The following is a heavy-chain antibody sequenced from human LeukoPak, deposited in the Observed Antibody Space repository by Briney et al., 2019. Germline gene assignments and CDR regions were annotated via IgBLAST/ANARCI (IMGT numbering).Heavy chain of an antibody. CDR2: FDYSGKS. CDR3: ASMAVTLIRGVRIDYYYAIDV. J-gene: IGHJ6*02. CDR1: GGSISSYY. D-gene: IGHD3-10*01. Sequence: SSETLSLTCTVSGGSISSYYWSWIRQPPGKGLEWIGNFDYSGKSYYNPSLKGRVTISIDTSKSQFSLKLKSVTAADTAMYYCASMAVTLIRGVRIDYYYAIDVWGQGTTVTVSS. V-gene: IGHV4-59*12.